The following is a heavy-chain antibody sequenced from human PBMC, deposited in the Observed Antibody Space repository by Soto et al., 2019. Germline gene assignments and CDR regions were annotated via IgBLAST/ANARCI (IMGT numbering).Heavy chain of an antibody. D-gene: IGHD2-2*01. Sequence: SVKVSCKASGFTFTSSAVQWVRQARGQRLEWIGWIVVGSGNTNYAQKFQERVTITRDMSTSTASMELSSLRSDDTAVYYCARERSVGYCITTTCPKPFYYYAMDVWGQGTTVTVSS. CDR1: GFTFTSSA. CDR3: ARERSVGYCITTTCPKPFYYYAMDV. CDR2: IVVGSGNT. J-gene: IGHJ6*02. V-gene: IGHV1-58*01.